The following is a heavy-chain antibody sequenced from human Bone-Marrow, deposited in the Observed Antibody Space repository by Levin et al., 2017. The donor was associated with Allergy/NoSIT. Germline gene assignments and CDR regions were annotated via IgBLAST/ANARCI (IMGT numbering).Heavy chain of an antibody. CDR3: ARVRDGYNFGDYYFDS. CDR2: TYYNGST. Sequence: SQTLSLTCTVSGGSFSSANYYWTWIRQPPGKGLECIGYTYYNGSTYYNPSLKSRVTISVDTSKNQFSLKLDSVTAADTAVYYCARVRDGYNFGDYYFDSWGQGTLVIVSS. D-gene: IGHD5-24*01. CDR1: GGSFSSANYY. V-gene: IGHV4-30-4*01. J-gene: IGHJ4*02.